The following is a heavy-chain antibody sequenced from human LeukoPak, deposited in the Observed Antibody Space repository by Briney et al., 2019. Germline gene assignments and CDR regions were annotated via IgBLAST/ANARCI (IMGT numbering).Heavy chain of an antibody. D-gene: IGHD6-6*01. Sequence: ASVTVSCKASGYNFTGNYIHWVRQAPGQGLEWMGWINSKSGGTKYAQQFQDRITLTRDTSIRTAYMELGSLTSDDTAMYYCARSLVNWGRGTLVTVSS. CDR3: ARSLVN. V-gene: IGHV1-2*02. J-gene: IGHJ4*02. CDR1: GYNFTGNY. CDR2: INSKSGGT.